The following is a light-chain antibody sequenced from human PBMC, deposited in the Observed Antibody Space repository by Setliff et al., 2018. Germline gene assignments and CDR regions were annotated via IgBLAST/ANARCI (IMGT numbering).Light chain of an antibody. CDR1: SSDVGGYNY. V-gene: IGLV2-14*03. J-gene: IGLJ1*01. CDR2: DVS. Sequence: QSALTQPASVSGSPGQSITISCTGTSSDVGGYNYVSWYQQHPGKAPKLMIYDVSNRPSGVSNRFSGSKSGNTASLTISGLQAEDEADYYCSSYTSSSTSYGVGTGTKVNRP. CDR3: SSYTSSSTSYG.